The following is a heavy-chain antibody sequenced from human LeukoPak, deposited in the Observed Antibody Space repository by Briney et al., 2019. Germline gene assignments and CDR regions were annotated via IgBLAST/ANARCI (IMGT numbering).Heavy chain of an antibody. CDR2: ISYDGSNK. D-gene: IGHD1-26*01. V-gene: IGHV3-30*18. Sequence: GGSLRLSCAASGFTFSSYGMHWVRQAPGKGLEWVAVISYDGSNKYYAASVKGRFTISRDNSKNTLYLQMNSLRAEDPAVYYCAKTASGSYYRFDPWGQGTLVTVSS. CDR3: AKTASGSYYRFDP. J-gene: IGHJ5*02. CDR1: GFTFSSYG.